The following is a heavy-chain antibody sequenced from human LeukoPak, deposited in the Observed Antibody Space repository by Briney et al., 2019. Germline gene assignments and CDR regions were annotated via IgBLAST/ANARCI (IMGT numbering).Heavy chain of an antibody. CDR1: GFTFNNYA. V-gene: IGHV3-23*03. Sequence: GGSLRLSCAASGFTFNNYAMSWVRQAPGKGLEWVSVIYSGGSTYYADSVKGRFTISRDNSKNTVYLQMNGLGAEDTALYYCVRDYDYVWGSYRLYYFEYWGQGTLVTVSS. CDR3: VRDYDYVWGSYRLYYFEY. CDR2: IYSGGST. J-gene: IGHJ4*02. D-gene: IGHD3-16*02.